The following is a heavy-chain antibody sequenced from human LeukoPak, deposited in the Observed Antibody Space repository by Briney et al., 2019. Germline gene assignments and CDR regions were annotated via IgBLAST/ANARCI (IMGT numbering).Heavy chain of an antibody. CDR2: IYTISST. CDR1: GDSISGLY. V-gene: IGHV4-4*07. D-gene: IGHD6-19*01. Sequence: PSETLSLTCSVSGDSISGLYWSWIRQPAGKGLEWIGRIYTISSTNYNSSLKSRVTMSLDTSKNQVSLTLTSVTAADTAVYYCVRGRYSSGWFKDKNWFDPWGQGIPVTVSS. J-gene: IGHJ5*02. CDR3: VRGRYSSGWFKDKNWFDP.